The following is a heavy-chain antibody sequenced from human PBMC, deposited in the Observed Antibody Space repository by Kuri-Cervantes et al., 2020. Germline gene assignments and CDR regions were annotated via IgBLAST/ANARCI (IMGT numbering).Heavy chain of an antibody. CDR1: GFTFSSYW. D-gene: IGHD2-2*01. J-gene: IGHJ4*02. Sequence: GESLKISCAAPGFTFSSYWMSWVRQAPGKGLEWVANINKDGSEKYYVDPAKGRFTISRDNAKNSLYLQMNNLRGEDTAVYYCARYGYGYARPFDYWGQGFLVTVSS. V-gene: IGHV3-7*01. CDR3: ARYGYGYARPFDY. CDR2: INKDGSEK.